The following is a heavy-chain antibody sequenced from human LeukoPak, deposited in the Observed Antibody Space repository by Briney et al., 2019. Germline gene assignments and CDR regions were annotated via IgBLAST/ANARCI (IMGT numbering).Heavy chain of an antibody. J-gene: IGHJ6*02. Sequence: GGSLRLSCAVSGFSFRNYWMSCVRQAPGKGLEWVANINQDASEKNYVDSVKGRFIISRDNAKNSLYLQMNSLRAEDTAVYYCALGHHGMDVWGQGTTVTVSS. CDR2: INQDASEK. V-gene: IGHV3-7*05. CDR3: ALGHHGMDV. CDR1: GFSFRNYW.